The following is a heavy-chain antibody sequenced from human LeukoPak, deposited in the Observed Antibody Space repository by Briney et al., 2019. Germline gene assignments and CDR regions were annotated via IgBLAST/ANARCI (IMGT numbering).Heavy chain of an antibody. CDR3: AREVGGNIVFDY. D-gene: IGHD4-23*01. CDR1: VYTFTGYY. Sequence: ASVKVSCKASVYTFTGYYLHWVRQAPGQGLEWMGWINPNSGDTKYTQKFQGRVTMTRDTSISTAYMELSRLRSDDTAVYYCAREVGGNIVFDYWGQGTLVTVSS. V-gene: IGHV1-2*02. J-gene: IGHJ4*02. CDR2: INPNSGDT.